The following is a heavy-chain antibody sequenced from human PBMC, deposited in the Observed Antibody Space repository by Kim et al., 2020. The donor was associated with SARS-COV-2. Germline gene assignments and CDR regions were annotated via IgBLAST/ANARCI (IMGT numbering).Heavy chain of an antibody. Sequence: GGSLRLSCAASGFTFSSYAMHWVRQAPGKGLEWVAVISYDGSNKYYADSVKGRFTISRDNSKNTLYLQMNSLRAEDTAVYYCARDLTLLMVRGVSNYYYGMDVWGQGTTVTVSS. CDR1: GFTFSSYA. CDR3: ARDLTLLMVRGVSNYYYGMDV. J-gene: IGHJ6*02. V-gene: IGHV3-30*04. CDR2: ISYDGSNK. D-gene: IGHD3-10*01.